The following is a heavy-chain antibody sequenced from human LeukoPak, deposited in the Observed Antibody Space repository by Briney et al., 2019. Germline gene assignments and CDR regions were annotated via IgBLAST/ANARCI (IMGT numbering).Heavy chain of an antibody. CDR1: GFTFSSYA. V-gene: IGHV3-23*01. CDR3: AKLLAVTNSYYSNY. CDR2: ISGSGSGGST. Sequence: GGSLRLSCAASGFTFSSYAMSWVRQAPGKGLEWVSTISGSGSGGSTYYADSVKGRFTISRDNSKDTLYLRMNSLRAEDTAVYYCAKLLAVTNSYYSNYWGQGTLVTVSS. D-gene: IGHD6-19*01. J-gene: IGHJ4*02.